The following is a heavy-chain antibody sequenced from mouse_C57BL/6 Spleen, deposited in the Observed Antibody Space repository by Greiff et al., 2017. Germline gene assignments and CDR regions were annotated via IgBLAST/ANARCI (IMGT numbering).Heavy chain of an antibody. CDR3: ARPSGSSYRYFDY. Sequence: EVKVVESGGGLVQPGGSLKLSCAASGFTFSDYGMAWVRQAPRKGPEWVAFISNLAYSIYYADTVTGRFTISRENAKNTLYLEMSSLRSEDTAMYYCARPSGSSYRYFDYWGQGTTLTVSS. CDR1: GFTFSDYG. V-gene: IGHV5-15*01. J-gene: IGHJ2*01. D-gene: IGHD1-1*01. CDR2: ISNLAYSI.